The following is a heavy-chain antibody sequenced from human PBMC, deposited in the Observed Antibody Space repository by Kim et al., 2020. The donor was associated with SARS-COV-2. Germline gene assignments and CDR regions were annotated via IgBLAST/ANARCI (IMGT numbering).Heavy chain of an antibody. D-gene: IGHD1-26*01. V-gene: IGHV4-59*08. Sequence: NNPSLKSRVTMSVDTSKNQFSLKRGSVTAADTAGDYCARREGGSNYFDYWGQGTLVTVSS. CDR3: ARREGGSNYFDY. J-gene: IGHJ4*02.